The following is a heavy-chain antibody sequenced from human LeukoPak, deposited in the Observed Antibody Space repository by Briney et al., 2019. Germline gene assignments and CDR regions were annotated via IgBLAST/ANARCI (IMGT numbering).Heavy chain of an antibody. D-gene: IGHD4-17*01. CDR1: GGTFSSYA. V-gene: IGHV1-69*13. CDR2: IIPIFGTA. J-gene: IGHJ6*03. CDR3: ASGSTVTTYPYYYYYYMDV. Sequence: ASVKVSCKASGGTFSSYAISWVRQAPGQGLEWMGGIIPIFGTANYAQKFQGRVTITADESTSTAYMELSSLRSEDTAVYYCASGSTVTTYPYYYYYYMDVWGRGTTVTISS.